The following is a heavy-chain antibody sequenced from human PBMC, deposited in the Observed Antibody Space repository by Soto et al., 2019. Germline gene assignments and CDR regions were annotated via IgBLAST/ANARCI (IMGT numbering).Heavy chain of an antibody. Sequence: EVQLVESGGGLVQPGRSLRLSCAASGFTFDDYAMHWVRQAPGKGLEWVSGIRRNSGSIGYADSVKGRFTISRDNAXXSXXLQMDSLRAEDTALYYCAKDRWPPRFDIGQDAFDIWGQGTMVTVSS. J-gene: IGHJ3*02. V-gene: IGHV3-9*01. CDR2: IRRNSGSI. CDR3: AKDRWPPRFDIGQDAFDI. CDR1: GFTFDDYA.